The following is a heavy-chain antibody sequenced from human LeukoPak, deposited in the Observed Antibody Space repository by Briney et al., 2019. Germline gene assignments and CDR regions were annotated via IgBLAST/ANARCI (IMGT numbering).Heavy chain of an antibody. Sequence: GGSLRLSCAASGFNFSSYGMRWVRQAPGKGLEWVSAISGSGGSTYYADSVKGRFTFSRDNSKNTLYLQMNSLRAEDTAVYYCAKREQQQGHWYFDLWGRGTLVTVSS. V-gene: IGHV3-23*01. D-gene: IGHD6-13*01. J-gene: IGHJ2*01. CDR1: GFNFSSYG. CDR3: AKREQQQGHWYFDL. CDR2: ISGSGGST.